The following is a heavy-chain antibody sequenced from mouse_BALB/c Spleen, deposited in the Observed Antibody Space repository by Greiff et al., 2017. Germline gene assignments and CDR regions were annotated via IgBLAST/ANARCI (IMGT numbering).Heavy chain of an antibody. J-gene: IGHJ4*01. V-gene: IGHV14-1*02. Sequence: VQLQQSGPELVKPGASVRISCKASGYTFTSYYIHWVKQRPGQGLEWIGWIDPENGNTIYDPKFQGKASITADTSSNTAYLQLSSLTSEDTAVYYCARSGEVMDYWGQGTSVTVSS. CDR2: IDPENGNT. D-gene: IGHD3-1*01. CDR3: ARSGEVMDY. CDR1: GYTFTSYY.